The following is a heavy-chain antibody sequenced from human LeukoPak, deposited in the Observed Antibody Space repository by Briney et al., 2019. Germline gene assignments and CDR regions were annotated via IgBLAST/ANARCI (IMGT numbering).Heavy chain of an antibody. CDR3: AAHPAWIQLWLGWFDP. J-gene: IGHJ5*02. CDR1: GFTFSSYW. D-gene: IGHD5-18*01. Sequence: GGSLRLSCAASGFTFSSYWMSWVRQAPGKGLEWVANIKQDGSEKYYVDSVKGRFTISRDNAKNSLYLQMNSLRAEDTAAYYCAAHPAWIQLWLGWFDPWGQGTLVTVSS. V-gene: IGHV3-7*02. CDR2: IKQDGSEK.